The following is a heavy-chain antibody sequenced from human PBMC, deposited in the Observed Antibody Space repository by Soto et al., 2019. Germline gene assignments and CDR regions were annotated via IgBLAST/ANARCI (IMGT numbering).Heavy chain of an antibody. CDR3: ARGEEVVVVPEGTYGMDV. Sequence: AVGSRRLSGAASGFTFRGLGRHRVRQAQGKGLEWVAVIRYDGSNKYYADSVKGRFTISRDNSKNTLYLQMNSLRAEDTAVYYCARGEEVVVVPEGTYGMDVWGQGTTVTVSS. D-gene: IGHD2-2*01. J-gene: IGHJ6*02. V-gene: IGHV3-33*01. CDR1: GFTFRGLG. CDR2: IRYDGSNK.